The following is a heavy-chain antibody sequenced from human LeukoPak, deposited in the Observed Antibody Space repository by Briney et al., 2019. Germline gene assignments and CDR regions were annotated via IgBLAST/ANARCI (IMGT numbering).Heavy chain of an antibody. D-gene: IGHD2-2*01. CDR3: ARDVYCSSTSCYGGGYYYYMDV. J-gene: IGHJ6*03. CDR1: GYTFTSYD. Sequence: ASVKVSCKASGYTFTSYDINWVRQATGQGLEWMGIINPSGGSTSYAQKFQGRVTMTRDTSTSTVYMELSSLRSEDTAVYYCARDVYCSSTSCYGGGYYYYMDVWGKGTTVTISS. V-gene: IGHV1-46*01. CDR2: INPSGGST.